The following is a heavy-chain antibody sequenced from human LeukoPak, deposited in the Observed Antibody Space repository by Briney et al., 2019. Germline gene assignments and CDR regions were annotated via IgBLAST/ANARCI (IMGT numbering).Heavy chain of an antibody. CDR1: GGPISSSSYY. J-gene: IGHJ5*02. D-gene: IGHD6-19*01. CDR3: ARVGRGYSSAYNWFDP. CDR2: IYYSGST. V-gene: IGHV4-39*07. Sequence: SSETLSLTCTVSGGPISSSSYYWGWIRQPPGKGLEWIGSIYYSGSTYYNPSLKSRVTISVDTSKNQFSLKLSSVTAADTAVYYCARVGRGYSSAYNWFDPWGQGTLVTVSS.